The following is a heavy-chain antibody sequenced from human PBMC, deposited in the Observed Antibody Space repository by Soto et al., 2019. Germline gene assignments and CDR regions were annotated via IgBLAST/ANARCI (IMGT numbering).Heavy chain of an antibody. CDR3: ARSIVVVTALDY. CDR2: INAGDGDT. D-gene: IGHD2-21*02. CDR1: GYTITCCA. V-gene: IGHV1-3*01. Sequence: ASVKVSCKASGYTITCCAMHWVRQAPGQRPERMGWINAGDGDTKYSQNFQGRLTIIRDTSASTAYMELNSLRSEDTAVYYCARSIVVVTALDYWGQGTLVTVSS. J-gene: IGHJ4*02.